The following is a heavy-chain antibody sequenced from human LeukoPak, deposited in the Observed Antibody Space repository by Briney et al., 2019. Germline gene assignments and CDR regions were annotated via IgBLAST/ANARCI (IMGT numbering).Heavy chain of an antibody. CDR1: GFTVSSTY. J-gene: IGHJ4*02. D-gene: IGHD6-19*01. V-gene: IGHV3-30*02. CDR3: AKAAGKQSLRDY. CDR2: IRYDGSNK. Sequence: GGSLRLSCAASGFTVSSTYMSWVRQAPGKGLEWVAFIRYDGSNKYYADSVKGRFTISRDNSKNTLYLQMNSLRAEDTAVYYCAKAAGKQSLRDYWGQGTLVTVSS.